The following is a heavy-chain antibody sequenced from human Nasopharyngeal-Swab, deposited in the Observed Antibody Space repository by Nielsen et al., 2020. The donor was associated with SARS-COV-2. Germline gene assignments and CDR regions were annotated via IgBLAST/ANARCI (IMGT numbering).Heavy chain of an antibody. CDR2: ISSSGSTI. Sequence: GGSLRLSCAASGFTFSSYEMNWVRHAPGKGLEGVSYISSSGSTIYYADSVKARFTTSRDNAKNSLYLQMNSLRAEDTAVYYCARGSACGGDCYWYFDLWGRGTLVTVSS. D-gene: IGHD2-21*02. V-gene: IGHV3-48*03. J-gene: IGHJ2*01. CDR1: GFTFSSYE. CDR3: ARGSACGGDCYWYFDL.